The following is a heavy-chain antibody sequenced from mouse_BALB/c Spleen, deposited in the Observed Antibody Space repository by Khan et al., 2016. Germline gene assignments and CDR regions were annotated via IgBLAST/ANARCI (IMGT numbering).Heavy chain of an antibody. CDR2: INPDSSTI. CDR1: GLDFSRYW. J-gene: IGHJ3*01. V-gene: IGHV4-1*02. Sequence: EVKLLESGGGLVQPGGSLKLSCAASGLDFSRYWMSWVRQAPGKGLEWIGEINPDSSTINYTPSLKAQFIISRDNAKNTKYLQMSKVRYEDTALYYRARAGYYGYLAYWGQGTLVTVST. D-gene: IGHD1-1*01. CDR3: ARAGYYGYLAY.